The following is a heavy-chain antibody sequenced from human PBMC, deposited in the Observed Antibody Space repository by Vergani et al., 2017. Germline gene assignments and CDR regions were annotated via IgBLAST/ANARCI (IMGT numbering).Heavy chain of an antibody. V-gene: IGHV3-15*01. CDR1: GFTFSHYS. Sequence: EVQMVESGGGLVKPGGSLRLSCVASGFTFSHYSMNWVRQAPGKGLEWVGRIKSKTDGGTTDYAAPVKGRFTISRDDSKNTLHLQMNSLRADDTAVYYCTKGSRGYTGYFFDYWGQGTLATVSS. J-gene: IGHJ4*02. CDR2: IKSKTDGGTT. CDR3: TKGSRGYTGYFFDY. D-gene: IGHD5-12*01.